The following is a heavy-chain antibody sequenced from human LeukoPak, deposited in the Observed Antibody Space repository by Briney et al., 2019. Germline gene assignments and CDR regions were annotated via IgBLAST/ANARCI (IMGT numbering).Heavy chain of an antibody. CDR2: IYSGGST. V-gene: IGHV3-53*01. Sequence: SGGSLRLSCAASGFNYMSWVRQAPGKGLEWVSVIYSGGSTYYADSVKGGFTISRDNSKNTLYPQLNSLRGEDTAVYYCASQTTAKYYFDYWGQGTLVTVSS. J-gene: IGHJ4*02. CDR1: GFNY. CDR3: ASQTTAKYYFDY. D-gene: IGHD4-17*01.